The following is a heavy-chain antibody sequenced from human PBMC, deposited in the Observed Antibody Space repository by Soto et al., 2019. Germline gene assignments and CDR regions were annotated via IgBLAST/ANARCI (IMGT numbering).Heavy chain of an antibody. D-gene: IGHD6-19*01. CDR2: ISGSGDST. Sequence: GGSLRLSCAASGFTFSSYAMSWVRQAPGKGLEWVSGISGSGDSTYYADSVKGRFTISRDNSKKTLYLQMNSLRAEDTAVYYCAKGVPGIAVAGTGYFQHWGQGT. V-gene: IGHV3-23*01. CDR1: GFTFSSYA. CDR3: AKGVPGIAVAGTGYFQH. J-gene: IGHJ1*01.